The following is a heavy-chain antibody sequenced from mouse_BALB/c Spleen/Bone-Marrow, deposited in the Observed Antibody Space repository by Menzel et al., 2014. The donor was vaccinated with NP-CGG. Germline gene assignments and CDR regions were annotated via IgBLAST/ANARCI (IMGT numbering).Heavy chain of an antibody. J-gene: IGHJ2*01. D-gene: IGHD1-1*01. CDR2: ILPGSGST. Sequence: VQLQQSGAELMKPGASVKISCKATGYTFSSYWIEWVKQRPGHGVEWIGEILPGSGSTIYNEKFKGKATFTADTSSNTAHMQLSSLTSEDSAVYYCAREDYYGSSYFDYWGQGTTLTVSS. CDR3: AREDYYGSSYFDY. V-gene: IGHV1-9*01. CDR1: GYTFSSYW.